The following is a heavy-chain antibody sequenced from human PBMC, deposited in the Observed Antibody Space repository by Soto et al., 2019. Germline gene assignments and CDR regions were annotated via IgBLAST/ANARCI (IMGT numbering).Heavy chain of an antibody. CDR1: GGSISTYY. Sequence: ETLSLTCTVSGGSISTYYWSWIRQPPGKGLEWIGYIYYSGSTYYNPSLKSRVTISVDTSKNQFSLKLSSVTAADTAVYYCARGGDGYSYGYDYYYYMDVWGKGTTVTVSS. V-gene: IGHV4-59*12. J-gene: IGHJ6*03. CDR2: IYYSGST. CDR3: ARGGDGYSYGYDYYYYMDV. D-gene: IGHD5-18*01.